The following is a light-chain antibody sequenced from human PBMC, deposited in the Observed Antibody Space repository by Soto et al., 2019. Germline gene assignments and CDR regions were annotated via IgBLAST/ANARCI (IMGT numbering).Light chain of an antibody. CDR1: QSISSW. Sequence: DIQMTQSPSTLSASVGDRVTITCRASQSISSWLAWYQQKPGKAPKLLIYDASSLESGVPSRFSGSGSGTEFTLSISSLQPDDFATYYCQQYNSRPNTFGQGTKVEIK. CDR2: DAS. J-gene: IGKJ2*01. CDR3: QQYNSRPNT. V-gene: IGKV1-5*01.